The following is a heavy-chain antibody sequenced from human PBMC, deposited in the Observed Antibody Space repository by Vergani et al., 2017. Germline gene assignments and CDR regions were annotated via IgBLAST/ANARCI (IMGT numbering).Heavy chain of an antibody. CDR3: ARVAWSAAEPFDY. Sequence: EVQLVESGGGLVQPGGSLRLYCAASGFTFSSYWMHWVRQAPGKGLVWVSRINSDGSSTSYADSVKGRFTISRDNAKNTLYLQMNSLRAEDTAVYYCARVAWSAAEPFDYWGQGTLVTVSS. J-gene: IGHJ4*02. D-gene: IGHD2-2*01. CDR1: GFTFSSYW. V-gene: IGHV3-74*01. CDR2: INSDGSST.